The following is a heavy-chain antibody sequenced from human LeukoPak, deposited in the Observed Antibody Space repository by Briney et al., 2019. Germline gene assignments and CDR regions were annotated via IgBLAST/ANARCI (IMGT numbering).Heavy chain of an antibody. CDR3: AKEIAVADLFDY. CDR2: ISFDGSNK. D-gene: IGHD6-19*01. V-gene: IGHV3-30*18. J-gene: IGHJ4*02. Sequence: PGGSLRLSCAAPGFTFSSYGMHWARQAPGKGLEWVAVISFDGSNKYYADSVKGRFTISRDNSKNTLYLQMNSLSAEDTAVYYCAKEIAVADLFDYWGQGTLVTVSS. CDR1: GFTFSSYG.